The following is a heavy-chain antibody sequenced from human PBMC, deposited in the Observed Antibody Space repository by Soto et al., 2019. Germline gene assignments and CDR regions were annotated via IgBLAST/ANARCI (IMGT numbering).Heavy chain of an antibody. J-gene: IGHJ4*01. V-gene: IGHV3-23*01. Sequence: GSLRRSCAASGFTFDDYAMHWVRQDPGKGLEWVSAISVSGGITYYADSVKGRFTISRDNSKNTLYLQMNSLRAEDTAVYYCAKGLRFLEWLLGPNYACDIWGHGNLVTAS. CDR3: AKGLRFLEWLLGPNYACDI. D-gene: IGHD3-3*01. CDR1: GFTFDDYA. CDR2: ISVSGGIT.